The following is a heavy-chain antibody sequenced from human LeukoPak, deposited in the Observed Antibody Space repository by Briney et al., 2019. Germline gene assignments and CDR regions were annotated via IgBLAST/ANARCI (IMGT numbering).Heavy chain of an antibody. CDR2: IYYSGST. D-gene: IGHD4-17*01. J-gene: IGHJ4*02. CDR1: GGSMSSYY. V-gene: IGHV4-59*01. Sequence: TAETLSLTCTVSGGSMSSYYWSWIQQPPGKGLEWIGYIYYSGSTNYNPSLKSRVTISVDTSKNQFSLKLSSVTAADTAVYYCAREGDHYGDYVETLWGQGTLVTVSS. CDR3: AREGDHYGDYVETL.